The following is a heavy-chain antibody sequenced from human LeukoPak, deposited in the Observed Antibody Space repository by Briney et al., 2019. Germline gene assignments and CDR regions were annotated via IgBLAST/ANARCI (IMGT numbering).Heavy chain of an antibody. J-gene: IGHJ6*02. Sequence: ASVKVSCKASGYTFTSYDINWVRQATGQGLEWMGWMNPNSGNTGYAQKFQGGVTITADKSTSTAYMELSSLRSEDTAVYYCARDPHDLGSGMDVWGQGTTVTVSS. CDR3: ARDPHDLGSGMDV. D-gene: IGHD3-3*01. CDR1: GYTFTSYD. CDR2: MNPNSGNT. V-gene: IGHV1-8*01.